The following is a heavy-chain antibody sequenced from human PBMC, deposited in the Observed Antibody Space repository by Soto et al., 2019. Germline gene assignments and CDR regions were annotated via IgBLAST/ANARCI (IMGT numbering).Heavy chain of an antibody. CDR2: ISWNSGSI. CDR1: GFTFDDYA. V-gene: IGHV3-9*01. J-gene: IGHJ4*02. Sequence: GGSLRLSCAASGFTFDDYAMHWVRQAPGKGLEWVSGISWNSGSIGYADSVKGRFTISRDNAKNSLYLQMNSLRAEDTALYYCAKTPAVAGTYFDYWGQGTLVTVSS. D-gene: IGHD6-19*01. CDR3: AKTPAVAGTYFDY.